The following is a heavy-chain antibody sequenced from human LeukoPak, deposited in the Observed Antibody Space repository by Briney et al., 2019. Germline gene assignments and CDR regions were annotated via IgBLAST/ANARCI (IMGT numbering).Heavy chain of an antibody. Sequence: GGPLRLSSGALGSPFSNYAVMWGRRAPGQGLEWVSAISSGGAPRYADSVNGRFANSRDNSKNTLYLQMTSLRAEDTAQYFCARDPNGDYIGAFEFWGRGTVVTVSS. D-gene: IGHD4-17*01. J-gene: IGHJ3*01. CDR1: GSPFSNYA. CDR2: ISSGGAP. V-gene: IGHV3-23*01. CDR3: ARDPNGDYIGAFEF.